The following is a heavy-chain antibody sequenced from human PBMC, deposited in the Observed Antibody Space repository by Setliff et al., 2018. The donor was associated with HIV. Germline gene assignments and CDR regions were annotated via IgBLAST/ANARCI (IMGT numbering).Heavy chain of an antibody. J-gene: IGHJ4*02. D-gene: IGHD2-2*01. V-gene: IGHV1-24*01. CDR3: ARGQYCSSTSCWRDFDY. CDR2: FDPEDGER. CDR1: GYTLSELS. Sequence: ASVKVSCKASGYTLSELSVHWVRQAPGKGLEWMGGFDPEDGERIYAQKFQGRVTMTRNTSISTAYMELSSLRSEDTAVYYCARGQYCSSTSCWRDFDYWGQGTLVTVSS.